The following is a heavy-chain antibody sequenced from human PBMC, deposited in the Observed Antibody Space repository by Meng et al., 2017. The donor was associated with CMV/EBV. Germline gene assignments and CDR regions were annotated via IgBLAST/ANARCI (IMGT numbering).Heavy chain of an antibody. CDR3: ARDTHRNSHTPVDY. V-gene: IGHV3-11*01. CDR2: ISSSVSTM. J-gene: IGHJ4*02. CDR1: RFTFSDYY. D-gene: IGHD2-2*02. Sequence: GGSLRLSCAASRFTFSDYYMSWMRQDPGKGLEWVSYISSSVSTMYYPDSVKGRFTISRDNAKNSLYLKMNSLRAEDTAVYYCARDTHRNSHTPVDYWGQGTLVTVSS.